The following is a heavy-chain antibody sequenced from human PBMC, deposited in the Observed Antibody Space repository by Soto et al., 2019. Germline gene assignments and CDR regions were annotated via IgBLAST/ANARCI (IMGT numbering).Heavy chain of an antibody. CDR1: GFTFSSYG. CDR2: IWYDGSNK. D-gene: IGHD5-12*01. V-gene: IGHV3-33*01. CDR3: ARAVGGYADYYYYYMDV. J-gene: IGHJ6*03. Sequence: GGSLRLSCAASGFTFSSYGMHWVRQAPGKGLEWVAVIWYDGSNKYYADSVKGRFTISRDNSKNTLYLQMNSLRAEDTAVYYCARAVGGYADYYYYYMDVWGKGTTVTVSS.